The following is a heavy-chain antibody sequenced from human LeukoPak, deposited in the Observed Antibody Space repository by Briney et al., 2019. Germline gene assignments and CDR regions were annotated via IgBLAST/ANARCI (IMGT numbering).Heavy chain of an antibody. D-gene: IGHD3-16*02. V-gene: IGHV3-7*01. Sequence: GGSLRLSCAASGFTFSSYWMSWVRQAPGKGLEWVANIKQDGSEKYYVDSVKGRFTISRDNAKNSLYLRMNSLRAEDTAVYYCARVPVWGSYRYLHYYYYMDVWGKGTTVTVSS. CDR2: IKQDGSEK. CDR3: ARVPVWGSYRYLHYYYYMDV. CDR1: GFTFSSYW. J-gene: IGHJ6*03.